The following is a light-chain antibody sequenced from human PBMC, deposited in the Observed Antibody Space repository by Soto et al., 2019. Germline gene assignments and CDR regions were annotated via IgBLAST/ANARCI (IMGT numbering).Light chain of an antibody. V-gene: IGKV3-20*01. CDR3: QQYGNSPWT. J-gene: IGKJ1*01. CDR1: QRGFSSY. Sequence: EIVLTQFPGTLSLSPGARATLSCRASQRGFSSYLAWYQQTPGQAPRLLISGASSRATGNPDRFSGSGSGTDFTLTISRLEHADFAVYFCQQYGNSPWTFGQGTKVDIK. CDR2: GAS.